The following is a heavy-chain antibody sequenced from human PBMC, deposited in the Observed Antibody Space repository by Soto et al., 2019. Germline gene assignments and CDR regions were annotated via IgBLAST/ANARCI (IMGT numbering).Heavy chain of an antibody. CDR1: GFTFSSYS. J-gene: IGHJ6*02. CDR2: ISSSSSYI. CDR3: ARALGYSSSWLLPYYGMDX. D-gene: IGHD6-13*01. V-gene: IGHV3-21*01. Sequence: GGSLRLSFAASGFTFSSYSMNWVRQAPGKGLEWVSSISSSSSYIYYAYSVKVRFTISIDNANNSLYLQMNSLRAEDTAVYYCARALGYSSSWLLPYYGMDXWGQGTTVTVS.